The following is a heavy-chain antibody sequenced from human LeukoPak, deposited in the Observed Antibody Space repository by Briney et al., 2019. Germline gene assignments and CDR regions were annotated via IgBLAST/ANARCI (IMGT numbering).Heavy chain of an antibody. Sequence: PGGSLRLSCAASGFTFSSYAMSWVRQAPGKGLEWVSAISGSGGSTYYADSVKGRFTISRDNSKNTLYLQMNSLRAEDTAVYYCARDPDSSGYLDYWGQGTLVTVSS. CDR2: ISGSGGST. V-gene: IGHV3-23*01. CDR1: GFTFSSYA. CDR3: ARDPDSSGYLDY. D-gene: IGHD3-22*01. J-gene: IGHJ4*02.